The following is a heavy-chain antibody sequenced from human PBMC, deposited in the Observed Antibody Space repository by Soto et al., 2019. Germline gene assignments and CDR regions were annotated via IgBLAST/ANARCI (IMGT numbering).Heavy chain of an antibody. Sequence: GGSLRLSCAASGFTFSSYAMSWVRQAPGKGLEWVSAISGSGGSTYYADSVKGRFTISRDNSKNTLYLQMNSLRAEDTAVYYCAKFRGCSGGSCYYYFDYWGQGTLVTVSS. CDR3: AKFRGCSGGSCYYYFDY. J-gene: IGHJ4*02. D-gene: IGHD2-15*01. V-gene: IGHV3-23*01. CDR1: GFTFSSYA. CDR2: ISGSGGST.